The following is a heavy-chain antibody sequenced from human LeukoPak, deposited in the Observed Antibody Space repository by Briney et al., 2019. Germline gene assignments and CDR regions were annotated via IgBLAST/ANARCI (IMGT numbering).Heavy chain of an antibody. V-gene: IGHV3-66*01. CDR3: ARDGLAGMFDY. CDR2: IYSGGST. Sequence: GGSLRLSCAASGFTVCSNYMTWVRQAPGKGLKWVSVIYSGGSTYYADSVKGRFTISRDNSKNTLYLQMNSLRAEDTAVYYCARDGLAGMFDYWGQGTLVTVSS. D-gene: IGHD6-19*01. CDR1: GFTVCSNY. J-gene: IGHJ4*02.